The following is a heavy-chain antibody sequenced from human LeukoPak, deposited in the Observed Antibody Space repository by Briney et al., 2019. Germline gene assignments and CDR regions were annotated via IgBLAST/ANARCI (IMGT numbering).Heavy chain of an antibody. J-gene: IGHJ4*02. CDR3: ARVSWFDELPNC. CDR1: GGSISSGSYY. Sequence: SQTLSLTCTVSGGSISSGSYYWSWIRQPAGKGLEWIGRIYTSGSTNYNPSLKSRVTISVDTSKNQFPLKLSSVTAADTAVYHCARVSWFDELPNCWGQGTLVSVSS. D-gene: IGHD3-10*01. V-gene: IGHV4-61*02. CDR2: IYTSGST.